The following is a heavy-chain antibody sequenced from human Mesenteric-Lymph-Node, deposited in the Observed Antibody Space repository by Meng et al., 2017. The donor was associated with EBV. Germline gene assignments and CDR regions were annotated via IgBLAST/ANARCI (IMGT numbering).Heavy chain of an antibody. V-gene: IGHV6-1*01. CDR1: GDSVSNTNVA. Sequence: QAQLPPSGPGLVKPSQTLSLTCAISGDSVSNTNVAWNWIRQSPSRGLEWLGRTYYRSKWYNEYAQSVKGRITINPDTSKSEFSLQLNSVTPDDTAVYYCSRESWRAFDYWGQGTLVTVSS. CDR3: SRESWRAFDY. CDR2: TYYRSKWYN. J-gene: IGHJ4*02.